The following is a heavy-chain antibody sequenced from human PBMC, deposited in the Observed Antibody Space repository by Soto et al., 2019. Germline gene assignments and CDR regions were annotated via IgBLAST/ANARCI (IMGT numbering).Heavy chain of an antibody. CDR2: INPNSGGT. J-gene: IGHJ4*02. CDR1: GYTFTGYY. V-gene: IGHV1-2*04. CDR3: ARGDIVAPLGGY. Sequence: ASVKVSCKASGYTFTGYYMHWVRQAPGQGLEWMGWINPNSGGTNYAQKFQGWVTMTRDTSISTAYMELSRLRSADTAVYYCARGDIVAPLGGYWGQGTLLTVSS. D-gene: IGHD5-12*01.